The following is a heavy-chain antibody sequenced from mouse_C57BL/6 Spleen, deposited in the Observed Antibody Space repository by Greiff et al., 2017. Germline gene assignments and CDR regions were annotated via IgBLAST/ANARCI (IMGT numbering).Heavy chain of an antibody. Sequence: EVQLQESGGGLVQPGGSLKLSCAASGFTFSDYYMYWVRQTPEKRLEWVAYISNGGGSTYYPDTVKGRFTISRDNAKNTLYLQMSRLKSEDTAMYYCARQTDYGSSYWYFDVWGTGTTVTVSS. CDR2: ISNGGGST. J-gene: IGHJ1*03. V-gene: IGHV5-12*01. CDR1: GFTFSDYY. CDR3: ARQTDYGSSYWYFDV. D-gene: IGHD1-1*01.